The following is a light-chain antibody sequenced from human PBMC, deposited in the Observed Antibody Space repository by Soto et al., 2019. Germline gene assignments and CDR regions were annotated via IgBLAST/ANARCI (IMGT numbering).Light chain of an antibody. CDR2: GAS. J-gene: IGKJ1*01. Sequence: IQMTQSPSSLSASIGDRVTITCRASQGIRSDLAWYQQKPGRVPKLLIYGASRLESGVPSRFSGSGFGTDFTLTISSLQPEDFATYYCLQDYNYPWAFGRGTRVE. CDR3: LQDYNYPWA. V-gene: IGKV1-6*01. CDR1: QGIRSD.